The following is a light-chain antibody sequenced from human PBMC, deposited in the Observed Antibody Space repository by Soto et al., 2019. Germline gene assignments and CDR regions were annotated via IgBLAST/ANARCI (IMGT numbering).Light chain of an antibody. V-gene: IGKV1-5*03. CDR3: QHYNSYSEA. CDR1: QTISSW. J-gene: IGKJ1*01. CDR2: KAS. Sequence: DIQMTQSPSTLSGSVGDRVTITCRASQTISSWLAWYQQKPGKAPKLLIYKASTLKSGVPSRFSGSGSGTECTRTISSLQPDDFATYYCQHYNSYSEAFGQGPKVELK.